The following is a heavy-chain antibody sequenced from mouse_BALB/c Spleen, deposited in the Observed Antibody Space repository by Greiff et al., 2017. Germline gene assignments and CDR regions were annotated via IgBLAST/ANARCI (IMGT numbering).Heavy chain of an antibody. Sequence: QVQLKQSGAELAKPGASVKMSCKASGYTFTSYWMHWVKQRPGQGLEWIGYINPSTGYTEYNQKFKDKATLTADKSSSTAYMQLSSLTSEDSAVYYCARYGDYDVGKLFAYWGQGTLVTVSA. CDR1: GYTFTSYW. CDR3: ARYGDYDVGKLFAY. D-gene: IGHD2-4*01. V-gene: IGHV1-7*01. CDR2: INPSTGYT. J-gene: IGHJ3*01.